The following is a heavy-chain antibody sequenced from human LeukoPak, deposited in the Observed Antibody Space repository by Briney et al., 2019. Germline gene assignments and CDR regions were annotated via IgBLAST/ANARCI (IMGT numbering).Heavy chain of an antibody. CDR1: GYTFTSYY. Sequence: ASVKVSCKASGYTFTSYYTHWVRQAPGQGLEWMGIINPSGGSTSYAQKFQGRVTMTRDMSTSTVYMELSSLRSENTAVYYCARGMSVWSGNGWFDPWGQGTLVTVSS. CDR2: INPSGGST. D-gene: IGHD3-3*01. V-gene: IGHV1-46*01. CDR3: ARGMSVWSGNGWFDP. J-gene: IGHJ5*02.